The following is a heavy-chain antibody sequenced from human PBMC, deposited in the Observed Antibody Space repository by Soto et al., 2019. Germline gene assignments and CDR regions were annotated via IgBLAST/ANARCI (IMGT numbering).Heavy chain of an antibody. CDR3: ARAYGSGSYWRY. D-gene: IGHD3-10*01. J-gene: IGHJ4*02. V-gene: IGHV4-31*03. Sequence: PSETLSLTCTVSGGSISSGGYYWSWIRQHPGKGLEWIGYIYYSGSTYYNPSLKSRVAISVDTPKNQFSLKLSSVTAADTAVYYCARAYGSGSYWRYWGQGTLVTVSS. CDR2: IYYSGST. CDR1: GGSISSGGYY.